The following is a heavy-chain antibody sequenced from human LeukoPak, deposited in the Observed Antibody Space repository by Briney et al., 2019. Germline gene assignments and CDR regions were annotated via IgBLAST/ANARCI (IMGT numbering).Heavy chain of an antibody. J-gene: IGHJ3*02. D-gene: IGHD6-6*01. CDR1: GYTFTGYY. CDR3: ARALVAARPSVAFDI. Sequence: ASVKVSCKASGYTFTGYYMHWVRQAPGQGLEWMGWINPNSGGTNYAQKFQGRVTMTRDTSISTAYMELSRLRSDDTAVYYCARALVAARPSVAFDIWGQGTMVTVSS. CDR2: INPNSGGT. V-gene: IGHV1-2*02.